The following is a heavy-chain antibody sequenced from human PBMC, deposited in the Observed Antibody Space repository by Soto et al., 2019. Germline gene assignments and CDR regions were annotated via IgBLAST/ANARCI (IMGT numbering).Heavy chain of an antibody. V-gene: IGHV4-4*09. Sequence: AAETLSLTCTVSGDSISSYHWSWIRQPPGKGLEWIGYIYFSGSTNYNPSLKSRITMSVDISKNQFSLKLSSVTAADTAIYYCARGLGGVIVPFDYWGQGTLVTVSS. CDR1: GDSISSYH. CDR3: ARGLGGVIVPFDY. J-gene: IGHJ4*02. CDR2: IYFSGST. D-gene: IGHD3-16*02.